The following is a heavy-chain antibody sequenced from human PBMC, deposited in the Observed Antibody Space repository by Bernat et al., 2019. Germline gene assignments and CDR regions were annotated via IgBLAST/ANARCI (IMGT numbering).Heavy chain of an antibody. J-gene: IGHJ4*02. CDR3: ARGGYSYGSPRNFDY. Sequence: QVQLQQWGAGLLKPSETLSLTCAVYGGSFSGYYWSWIRQPPGKGLEWSGEINHSGSTNYNPSLKSRVTISVDTSKNQFSLKLSSVTAADTAVYYCARGGYSYGSPRNFDYWGQGTLVTVSS. V-gene: IGHV4-34*01. CDR2: INHSGST. D-gene: IGHD5-18*01. CDR1: GGSFSGYY.